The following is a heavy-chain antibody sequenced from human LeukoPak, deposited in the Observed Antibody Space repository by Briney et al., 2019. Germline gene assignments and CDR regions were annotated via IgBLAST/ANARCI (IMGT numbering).Heavy chain of an antibody. D-gene: IGHD6-13*01. Sequence: SETLSLTCTVSGDSVSSSSYYWRWIRQPPGKGLEWIGYIYYSGSTNYNPSLKSRVTISVDTSKNQFSLKLSSVTAADTAVYYCARVPAAAGYYFDYWGQGTLVTVSS. CDR2: IYYSGST. CDR1: GDSVSSSSYY. V-gene: IGHV4-61*01. CDR3: ARVPAAAGYYFDY. J-gene: IGHJ4*02.